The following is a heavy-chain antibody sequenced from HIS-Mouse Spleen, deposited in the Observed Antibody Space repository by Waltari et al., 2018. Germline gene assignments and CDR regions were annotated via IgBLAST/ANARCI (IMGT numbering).Heavy chain of an antibody. Sequence: QVQLVESGGGVVLPGGSLRLACAASGFTFSSAGMHWVRQAPGKGLEWVAVIWYDGSNKYYADSVKGRFTISRDNSKNTLYLQMNSRRAEDTAVYYCAKFSTYSSSWYYFDYWGQGTLVTVSS. CDR2: IWYDGSNK. V-gene: IGHV3-33*06. CDR3: AKFSTYSSSWYYFDY. D-gene: IGHD6-13*01. CDR1: GFTFSSAG. J-gene: IGHJ4*02.